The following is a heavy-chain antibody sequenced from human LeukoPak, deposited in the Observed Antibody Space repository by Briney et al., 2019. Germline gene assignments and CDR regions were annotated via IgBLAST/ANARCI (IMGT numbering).Heavy chain of an antibody. CDR1: GFTFSSYG. V-gene: IGHV3-30*02. CDR3: AKDDLYYYDSSGRHLPDY. D-gene: IGHD3-22*01. Sequence: GGSLRLSCAASGFTFSSYGMHWVRQAPGKGLEWVAFIRYDGSNKYYADSVKGRFTISRHNSKNTLYLQMNSLRAEDTAVYYCAKDDLYYYDSSGRHLPDYWGQGTLVTVSS. CDR2: IRYDGSNK. J-gene: IGHJ4*02.